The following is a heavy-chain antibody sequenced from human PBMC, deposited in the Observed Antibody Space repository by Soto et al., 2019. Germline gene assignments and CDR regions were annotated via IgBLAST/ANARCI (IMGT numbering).Heavy chain of an antibody. J-gene: IGHJ4*02. D-gene: IGHD5-12*01. CDR3: SRDRGGYSSYGPRLFDY. V-gene: IGHV1-18*01. CDR1: GYTFTSYG. Sequence: GASVKVSCKASGYTFTSYGISWVRQAPGQGLEWMGWISAYNGNTNYAQKLQGRVTMTTDTSTSTAYMELRSLRSDDTAVYYCSRDRGGYSSYGPRLFDYWGQGTLVTVAS. CDR2: ISAYNGNT.